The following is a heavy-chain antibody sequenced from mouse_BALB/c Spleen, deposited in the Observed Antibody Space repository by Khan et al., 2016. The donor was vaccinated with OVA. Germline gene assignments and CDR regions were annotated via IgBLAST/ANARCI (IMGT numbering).Heavy chain of an antibody. D-gene: IGHD1-1*01. CDR3: SRSNYVGSSLYSMDY. J-gene: IGHJ4*01. CDR2: LGPGSGST. Sequence: DLVKPGASVKLSCKASGYTFTSYWIYWIKQRPGEGLEWIGRLGPGSGSTYYNEMFKDKATLTVDPSSSTSYIQLSSLSSEDSAVXFCSRSNYVGSSLYSMDYWGQGTSVTVSS. CDR1: GYTFTSYW. V-gene: IGHV1S41*01.